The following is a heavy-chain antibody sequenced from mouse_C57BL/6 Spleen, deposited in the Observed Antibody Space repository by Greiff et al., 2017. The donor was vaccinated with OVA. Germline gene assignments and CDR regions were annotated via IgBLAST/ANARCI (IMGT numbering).Heavy chain of an antibody. D-gene: IGHD2-5*01. V-gene: IGHV1-55*01. CDR3: ARNSKAVYYYAMDY. CDR2: IYPGSGST. J-gene: IGHJ4*01. CDR1: GYTFTSYW. Sequence: QVQLQQPGAELVKPGASVKMSCKASGYTFTSYWITWVKQRPGQGLEWIGDIYPGSGSTNYNEQFKSKATLTVDTSSRTAYMQLSSLTSEDSAVYYCARNSKAVYYYAMDYWGQGTSVTVSS.